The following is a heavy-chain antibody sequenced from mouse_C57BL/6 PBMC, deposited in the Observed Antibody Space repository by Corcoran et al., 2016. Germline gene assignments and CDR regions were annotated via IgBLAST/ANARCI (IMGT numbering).Heavy chain of an antibody. V-gene: IGHV1-26*01. CDR3: ARAKSRWLIHAMDY. CDR2: INPNNGGT. CDR1: GYTFTDYY. D-gene: IGHD2-3*01. J-gene: IGHJ4*01. Sequence: EVQLQQSGPELVKPGASVKISCKASGYTFTDYYMNWVKQSHGKSLEWIGDINPNNGGTSYNQKFKGKATLTVDKSSSTAYMELRSLTSEDSAVYYCARAKSRWLIHAMDYWGQGTSVTVSS.